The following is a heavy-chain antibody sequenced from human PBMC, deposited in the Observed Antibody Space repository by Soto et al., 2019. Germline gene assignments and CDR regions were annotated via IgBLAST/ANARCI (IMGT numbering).Heavy chain of an antibody. V-gene: IGHV1-8*01. CDR1: GYTFTSYD. CDR3: ARGEATIADWFDP. D-gene: IGHD5-12*01. Sequence: GASVKVSCKASGYTFTSYDINWVRRATGQGLEWMGWMNPNSGNTGYAQKFQGRVTMTRNTSISTAYMELSSLRSEDTAVYYCARGEATIADWFDPWGQGTLVTVSS. CDR2: MNPNSGNT. J-gene: IGHJ5*02.